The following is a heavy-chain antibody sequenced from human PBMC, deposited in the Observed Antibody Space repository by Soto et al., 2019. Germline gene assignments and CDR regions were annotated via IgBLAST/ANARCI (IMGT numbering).Heavy chain of an antibody. Sequence: QVQLVQSGAEVKKPGSSVKVSCKTSGGIFTNYVITWVRQAPGQGIEWMGGIFPIFGTPNYAQKFQGRVTITADESTSTDYMERSRLRSDDTAVYYCARGYCGSNSCPNCFGPWGKGTLVTVSS. D-gene: IGHD2-2*01. CDR3: ARGYCGSNSCPNCFGP. CDR1: GGIFTNYV. V-gene: IGHV1-69*01. CDR2: IFPIFGTP. J-gene: IGHJ5*02.